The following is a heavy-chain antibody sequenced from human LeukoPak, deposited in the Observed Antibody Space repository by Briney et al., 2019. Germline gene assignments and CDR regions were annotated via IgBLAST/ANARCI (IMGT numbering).Heavy chain of an antibody. CDR1: GFTVSTNC. V-gene: IGHV3-53*01. CDR3: AREPHRYGNDY. CDR2: IYSGGTT. J-gene: IGHJ4*02. Sequence: PGGSLRLSCAASGFTVSTNCMTWVRQAPGKGLEWVSTIYSGGTTYYADSVKGHFTISRDNFKNMLYLQMNSLRAEDTALYYCAREPHRYGNDYWGQGTLVIVSS. D-gene: IGHD5-18*01.